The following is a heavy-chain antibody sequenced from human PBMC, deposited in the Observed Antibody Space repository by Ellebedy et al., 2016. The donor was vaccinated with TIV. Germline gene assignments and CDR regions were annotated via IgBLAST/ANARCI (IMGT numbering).Heavy chain of an antibody. V-gene: IGHV3-7*04. CDR3: ARENWYNDY. CDR2: IKYDEIEK. D-gene: IGHD1/OR15-1a*01. J-gene: IGHJ4*02. Sequence: GESLKISCAASGFTFSRFWMGWIRQAPGKGLEWVAHIKYDEIEKYYANSVKGRFTISRDNAKNSVYLQMNSLRAEDTAVYYCARENWYNDYWGQGTLVTVSS. CDR1: GFTFSRFW.